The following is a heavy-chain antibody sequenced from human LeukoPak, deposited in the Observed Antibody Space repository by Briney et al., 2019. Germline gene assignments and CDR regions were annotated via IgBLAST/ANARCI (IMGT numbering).Heavy chain of an antibody. Sequence: SETLSLTCTVSGGSISSSSYYWGWIRQPPGKGLGWIGSINYSGSTYYKPSLKSRVTISVDTSKNQFSLKVTSVTAADTAVCYCARYDSSGYSAFDIWGQGTMVTVSS. CDR1: GGSISSSSYY. J-gene: IGHJ3*02. CDR2: INYSGST. V-gene: IGHV4-39*07. CDR3: ARYDSSGYSAFDI. D-gene: IGHD3-22*01.